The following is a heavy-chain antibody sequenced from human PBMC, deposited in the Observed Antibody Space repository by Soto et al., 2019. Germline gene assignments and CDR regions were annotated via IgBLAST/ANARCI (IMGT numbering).Heavy chain of an antibody. J-gene: IGHJ4*02. CDR2: IKEDGSDK. V-gene: IGHV3-7*01. Sequence: EVQLVESGGDLVQPGGSLRLSCVASGFTFNTYWMSWVRQAPGKGLEWVAKIKEDGSDKSYVDSVKGRFTISRDNAKNLLYLQMNGMGAGDTAMYYCARFTRGSSGDYWGQGTLVTVSS. D-gene: IGHD6-25*01. CDR1: GFTFNTYW. CDR3: ARFTRGSSGDY.